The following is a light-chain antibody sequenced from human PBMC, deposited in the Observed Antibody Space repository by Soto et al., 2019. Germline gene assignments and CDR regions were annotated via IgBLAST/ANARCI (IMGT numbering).Light chain of an antibody. CDR2: EVS. CDR1: SSDVGGYNY. Sequence: QSALTQPASVSGSPGQSITISCTGTSSDVGGYNYVSWYQQHPGKAPKLMIYEVSNRPSGVSNRFSGSKSGNTASLTISGLQAEDEADYYCSSYTSSSRGVFGGGTSLTVL. CDR3: SSYTSSSRGV. J-gene: IGLJ2*01. V-gene: IGLV2-14*01.